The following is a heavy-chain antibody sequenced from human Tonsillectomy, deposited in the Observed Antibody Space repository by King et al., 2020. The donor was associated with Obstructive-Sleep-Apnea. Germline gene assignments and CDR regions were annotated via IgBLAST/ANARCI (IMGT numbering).Heavy chain of an antibody. D-gene: IGHD5-18*01. CDR2: IRYDGSNK. J-gene: IGHJ4*02. V-gene: IGHV3-30*02. Sequence: HVQLVESGGGVVQPGGSLRLSCAASGFTFSSYGMHWVRQAPGKGLEWVAFIRYDGSNKYYADSVKGRFTISRDNSKNTLYLQMNSLSAEDTVVYYCAKGGYSYGYFYYWGQGTLVTVSS. CDR3: AKGGYSYGYFYY. CDR1: GFTFSSYG.